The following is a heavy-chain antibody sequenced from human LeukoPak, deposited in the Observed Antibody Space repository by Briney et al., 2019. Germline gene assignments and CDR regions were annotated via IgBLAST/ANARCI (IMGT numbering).Heavy chain of an antibody. CDR2: IIPILGIA. CDR1: VGTFSSYA. Sequence: GSSVKVSCKASVGTFSSYAISWVRQAPGQGLEWMGRIIPILGIANYAQKFQGRVTITADKSTSTAYMELSGLRSEDTAVYYCASWGDRVARMDVVGVDYWGQGTLVTVSS. CDR3: ASWGDRVARMDVVGVDY. J-gene: IGHJ4*02. D-gene: IGHD5-12*01. V-gene: IGHV1-69*04.